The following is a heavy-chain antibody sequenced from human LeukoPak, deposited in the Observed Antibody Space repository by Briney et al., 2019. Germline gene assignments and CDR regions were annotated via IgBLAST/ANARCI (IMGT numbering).Heavy chain of an antibody. CDR2: INSDGTVA. Sequence: GGSLRLSCAAAGFTFSSYWIHWVRQAPGKGLVWVSRINSDGTVATYADSLEGRSSISRDNAKNTVYLQMNSLRVEDTAMYFCARSRYDGTYFDYWGQGTLVTVSS. CDR3: ARSRYDGTYFDY. V-gene: IGHV3-74*01. CDR1: GFTFSSYW. D-gene: IGHD3-22*01. J-gene: IGHJ4*02.